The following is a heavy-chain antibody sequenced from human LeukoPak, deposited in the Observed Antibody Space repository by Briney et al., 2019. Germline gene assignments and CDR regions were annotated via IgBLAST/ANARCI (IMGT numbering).Heavy chain of an antibody. CDR2: IIPLFGIA. CDR1: GGTFSSYA. V-gene: IGHV1-69*04. Sequence: GASVKLSCKASGGTFSSYAISWVRQAPGQGLEWMGRIIPLFGIANYAQRFQGRVTITADKSTSTAYMELSSLRSEDTAVYYCARGIRVVVPAPHINWFDPWGQGTLVTVSS. CDR3: ARGIRVVVPAPHINWFDP. J-gene: IGHJ5*02. D-gene: IGHD2-2*01.